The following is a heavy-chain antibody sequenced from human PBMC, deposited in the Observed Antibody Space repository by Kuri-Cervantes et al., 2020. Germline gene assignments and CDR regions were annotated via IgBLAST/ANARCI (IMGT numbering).Heavy chain of an antibody. CDR2: ISWDGGST. Sequence: GGSLRLSCAASGFTFDDYAMHWVRQAPGKGLEWVSLISWDGGSTYYADSVKGRFTISRDSSKNTLFLQMNSLRAEDTAVYYCAKDSNHCSGGSCNGMDVWGQGTAVTVSS. CDR1: GFTFDDYA. D-gene: IGHD2-15*01. V-gene: IGHV3-43D*03. CDR3: AKDSNHCSGGSCNGMDV. J-gene: IGHJ6*02.